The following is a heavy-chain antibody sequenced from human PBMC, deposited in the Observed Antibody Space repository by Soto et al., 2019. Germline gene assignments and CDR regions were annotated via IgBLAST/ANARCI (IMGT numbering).Heavy chain of an antibody. J-gene: IGHJ6*02. D-gene: IGHD2-2*01. CDR3: AKGVVPAARDYYYYYGMDV. Sequence: SGGSLRLSCAASGFTFSSYAMSWVRQAPGKGLEWVSAISGSGGSTYYADSVKGRFTISRDNSKNTLYLQMNSLRAEDTAVYYCAKGVVPAARDYYYYYGMDVWGQGTTVTVSS. CDR2: ISGSGGST. CDR1: GFTFSSYA. V-gene: IGHV3-23*01.